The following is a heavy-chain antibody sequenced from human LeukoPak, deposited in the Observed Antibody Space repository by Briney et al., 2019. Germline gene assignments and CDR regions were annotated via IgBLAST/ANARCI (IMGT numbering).Heavy chain of an antibody. CDR2: IYSTRST. D-gene: IGHD2-21*02. J-gene: IGHJ5*02. CDR3: ARGIADRYSFVS. CDR1: GVSINFYY. V-gene: IGHV4-4*07. Sequence: SETLSLTCTLSGVSINFYYWSWIRQPAEKGLEWIGRIYSTRSTNYSPSLKSRVTMSVDKSKNQFSMNLSSVTAADTAVYYCARGIADRYSFVSWGERTLVTVSS.